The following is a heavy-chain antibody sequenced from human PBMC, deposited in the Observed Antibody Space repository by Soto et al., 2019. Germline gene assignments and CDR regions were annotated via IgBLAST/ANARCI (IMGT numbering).Heavy chain of an antibody. J-gene: IGHJ5*02. CDR3: ARDREREYVLRPLFDP. V-gene: IGHV3-48*01. CDR1: GFTFSSYS. D-gene: IGHD3-3*01. Sequence: EVQLVESGGGLVQPGGSLRLSCAASGFTFSSYSMNWVRQAPGKGLEWVSYISSSSSTIYYADSVKGRFTISRDNAKNSLYLQMNSLRAEDTAVYYCARDREREYVLRPLFDPWGQGTLVTVSS. CDR2: ISSSSSTI.